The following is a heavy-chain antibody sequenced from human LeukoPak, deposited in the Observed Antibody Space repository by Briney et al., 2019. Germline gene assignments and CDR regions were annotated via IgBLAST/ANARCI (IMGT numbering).Heavy chain of an antibody. Sequence: TGGSLRLSCAASGFTFSSYAMSWVRQAPGKGLEWVSAISGSGGSTYYADSVKGRFTISRDNSKNTLYLQMNSLRAEDTAVYYCAKDDIVDTAMVTHYFGVDYWGQGTLVTVSS. CDR3: AKDDIVDTAMVTHYFGVDY. D-gene: IGHD5-18*01. CDR1: GFTFSSYA. J-gene: IGHJ4*02. V-gene: IGHV3-23*01. CDR2: ISGSGGST.